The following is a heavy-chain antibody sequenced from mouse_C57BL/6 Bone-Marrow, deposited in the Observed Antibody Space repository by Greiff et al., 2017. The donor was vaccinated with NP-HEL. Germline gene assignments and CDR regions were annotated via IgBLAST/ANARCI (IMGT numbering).Heavy chain of an antibody. Sequence: EVKLVESEGGLVQPGSSMKLSCTASGFTFSDYYMAWVRQVPEKGLEWVANINYDGSSTYYLDSLKSRFIISRDNAKNMLYLQMSSLKSEDTATYYCAREASTVAYFDYWGQGTTLTVSS. V-gene: IGHV5-16*01. D-gene: IGHD1-1*01. CDR2: INYDGSST. CDR3: AREASTVAYFDY. J-gene: IGHJ2*01. CDR1: GFTFSDYY.